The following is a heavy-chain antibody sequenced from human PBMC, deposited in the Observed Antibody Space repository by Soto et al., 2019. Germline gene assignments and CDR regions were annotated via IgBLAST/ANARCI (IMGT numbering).Heavy chain of an antibody. J-gene: IGHJ4*02. CDR3: ARWSSDSCFDY. Sequence: ASVKVSCNASGYTFTSYYMHLVRQAPGQGLEWMGIINPSGGSTSYAQKFQGRFTISRDNSKNTVYLQMNNLRAEDTAVYYCARWSSDSCFDYWGQGTLVTVSS. CDR1: GYTFTSYY. CDR2: INPSGGST. V-gene: IGHV1-46*01. D-gene: IGHD2-15*01.